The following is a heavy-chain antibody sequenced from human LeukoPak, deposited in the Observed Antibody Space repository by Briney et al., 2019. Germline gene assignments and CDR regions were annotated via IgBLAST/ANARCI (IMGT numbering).Heavy chain of an antibody. Sequence: PGGSLRLSCAASGFTFSSYAMSWVRQAPGKGLEWVSAISGSGGSTYYADSVKGRFTISRDNSKNTLYLQMNSLRLEDTAVYYCAKNIGDFNSHYFDYWGQGTLVTVSS. V-gene: IGHV3-23*01. CDR3: AKNIGDFNSHYFDY. CDR2: ISGSGGST. J-gene: IGHJ4*02. D-gene: IGHD2-21*02. CDR1: GFTFSSYA.